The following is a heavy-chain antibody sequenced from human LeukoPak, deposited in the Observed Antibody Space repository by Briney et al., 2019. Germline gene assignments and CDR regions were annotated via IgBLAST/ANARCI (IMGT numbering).Heavy chain of an antibody. Sequence: SETLSITCTVSGGSISPYYWSWIRQPPGKGLEWIGYIYYTGSTYYNPSLKSQVTISVDTSKNQFSLKLSSVTAADTAVYYCARAYYYGSGTFDIWGQGTMVTVS. CDR2: IYYTGST. D-gene: IGHD3-10*01. J-gene: IGHJ3*02. CDR3: ARAYYYGSGTFDI. V-gene: IGHV4-59*01. CDR1: GGSISPYY.